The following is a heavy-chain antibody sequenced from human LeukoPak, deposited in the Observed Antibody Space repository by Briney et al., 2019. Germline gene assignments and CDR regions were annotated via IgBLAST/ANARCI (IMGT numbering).Heavy chain of an antibody. CDR2: INPNSGGT. CDR1: GYAFTGYY. D-gene: IGHD2-2*02. J-gene: IGHJ4*02. Sequence: ASVKVSCKASGYAFTGYYMHWVRQAPGQGLEWMGWINPNSGGTNYAQKFQGRVTMTRDTSISTAYMELSRLRSDDTAVYYCARVGIVVVPAAIGALDYWGQGTLVTVSS. V-gene: IGHV1-2*02. CDR3: ARVGIVVVPAAIGALDY.